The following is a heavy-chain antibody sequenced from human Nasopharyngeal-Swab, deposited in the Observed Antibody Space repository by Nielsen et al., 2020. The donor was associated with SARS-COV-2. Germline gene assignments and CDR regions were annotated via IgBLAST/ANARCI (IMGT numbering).Heavy chain of an antibody. CDR2: IFPGDSDT. CDR1: GYRFSDYW. V-gene: IGHV5-51*01. CDR3: AIGAAVGTLFHGMDV. J-gene: IGHJ6*02. Sequence: ESLKISCATSGYRFSDYWIAWVRQAPREGPECMGTIFPGDSDTRYRPSFEGRVTISVDQSITTAYLHWTSLKASDTAKYYCAIGAAVGTLFHGMDVWGQGTMVTVSS. D-gene: IGHD1-26*01.